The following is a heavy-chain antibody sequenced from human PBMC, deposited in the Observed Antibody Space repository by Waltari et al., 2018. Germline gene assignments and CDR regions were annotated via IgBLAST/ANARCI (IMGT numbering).Heavy chain of an antibody. CDR1: GDSISRHSVA. Sequence: QVQLQQSGPGVVKPSQTLSLTCATPGDSISRHSVAWNWIRQSPSRGLEWLGRTYYRSKWFNDYAVSVKSRITINPDTSKNQFSLQLSSLTPEDTAVYYCTRGIHSSFDIWGQGTMVTVSS. D-gene: IGHD2-21*01. J-gene: IGHJ3*02. V-gene: IGHV6-1*01. CDR3: TRGIHSSFDI. CDR2: TYYRSKWFN.